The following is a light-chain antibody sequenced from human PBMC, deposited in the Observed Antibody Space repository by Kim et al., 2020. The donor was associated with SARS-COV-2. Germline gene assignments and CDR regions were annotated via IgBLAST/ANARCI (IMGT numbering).Light chain of an antibody. CDR3: HQYIRSPYS. CDR2: DAS. Sequence: LSPGESATLFCRAKQRISSNYLAWYQHKPGQSPRLLIHDASNRATGIPDRFSGSGSGTDFTLTISRLEPEDFAVYYCHQYIRSPYSFGQGTKLEI. V-gene: IGKV3-20*01. CDR1: QRISSNY. J-gene: IGKJ2*03.